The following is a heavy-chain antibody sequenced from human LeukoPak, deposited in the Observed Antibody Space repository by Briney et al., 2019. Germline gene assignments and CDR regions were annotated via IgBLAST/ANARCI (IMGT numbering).Heavy chain of an antibody. Sequence: GASVKVSCKASGYTFTSYGISRVRQAPGQGLEWMGWISAYNGNRNYAQKFQGRVTMTTDTSTTTAYMELRSLRSDDTAVYYCARAIPRGLVSVITGDYWGQGTLVTVSS. CDR1: GYTFTSYG. CDR3: ARAIPRGLVSVITGDY. V-gene: IGHV1-18*01. D-gene: IGHD3-22*01. CDR2: ISAYNGNR. J-gene: IGHJ4*02.